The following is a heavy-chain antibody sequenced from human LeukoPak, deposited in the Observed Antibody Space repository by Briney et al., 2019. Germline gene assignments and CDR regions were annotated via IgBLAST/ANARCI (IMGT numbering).Heavy chain of an antibody. CDR2: ISYDGSNK. CDR3: AKDRSSGSDY. J-gene: IGHJ4*02. D-gene: IGHD3-22*01. Sequence: GGSLRLSCAASGFTFSSYGMHWVRQAPGKGLEWVAVISYDGSNKYYADSVKGRVTISRDNSKNTLYLQMNSLRAEDTAVYYCAKDRSSGSDYWGQGTLVTVSS. CDR1: GFTFSSYG. V-gene: IGHV3-30*18.